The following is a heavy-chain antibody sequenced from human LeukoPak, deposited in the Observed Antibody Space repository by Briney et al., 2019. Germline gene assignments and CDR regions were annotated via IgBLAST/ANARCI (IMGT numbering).Heavy chain of an antibody. CDR3: ARGEGRFTCSGGSCYFGWFDP. D-gene: IGHD2-15*01. V-gene: IGHV1-46*01. J-gene: IGHJ5*02. CDR2: INPSGGST. CDR1: GYTFTSYY. Sequence: GASVKVSCKASGYTFTSYYMHWVRQAPGQGLEWMGIINPSGGSTSYAQKFQGRVTMTRDMSTSTVYMELSSLRSEDTAVYYCARGEGRFTCSGGSCYFGWFDPWGQGTLVTVSS.